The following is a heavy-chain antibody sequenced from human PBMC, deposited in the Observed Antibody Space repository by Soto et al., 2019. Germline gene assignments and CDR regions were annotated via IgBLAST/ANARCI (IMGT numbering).Heavy chain of an antibody. CDR3: ARDSSGLSSNNHYYYGMDV. V-gene: IGHV1-69*13. D-gene: IGHD2-2*01. Sequence: GASVKVSCKASGVTFSSYAISWVRQAPGQGLEWMGGIIPIFGTANYAQKFQGRVTITADESTSTAYMELSSLRSEDTAVYYCARDSSGLSSNNHYYYGMDVWGQGTTVTVSS. J-gene: IGHJ6*02. CDR1: GVTFSSYA. CDR2: IIPIFGTA.